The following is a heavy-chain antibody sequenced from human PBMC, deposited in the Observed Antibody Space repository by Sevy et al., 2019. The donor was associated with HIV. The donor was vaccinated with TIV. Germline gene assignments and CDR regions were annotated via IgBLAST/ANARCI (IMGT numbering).Heavy chain of an antibody. J-gene: IGHJ5*02. Sequence: SETLSLTCGVSGGSISSSNWWHWVRQPPGKGLEWIGEIYRSGSTNYNPSLKSRVTISVDNSKNQFSLQLNSVTAADTAVYYCARGFDTPRGFDPWGRGTLVTVSS. D-gene: IGHD3-10*01. CDR1: GGSISSSNW. V-gene: IGHV4-4*02. CDR3: ARGFDTPRGFDP. CDR2: IYRSGST.